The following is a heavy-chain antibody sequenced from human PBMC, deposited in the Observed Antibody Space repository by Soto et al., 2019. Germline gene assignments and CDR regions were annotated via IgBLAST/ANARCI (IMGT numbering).Heavy chain of an antibody. CDR3: ALIKYCSRTACYLASFGP. CDR1: GLSLSSGRLG. CDR2: IFSNDDK. V-gene: IGHV2-26*01. D-gene: IGHD2-2*01. Sequence: QVTLKESGPVLVKPTETLTLTCTVSGLSLSSGRLGVSWIRQPPGKALEWLAHIFSNDDKSYSTSLRSRLTISKDTSSGQVAMTMTNMDPMDSATYDCALIKYCSRTACYLASFGPWGQGTLVTVSS. J-gene: IGHJ5*02.